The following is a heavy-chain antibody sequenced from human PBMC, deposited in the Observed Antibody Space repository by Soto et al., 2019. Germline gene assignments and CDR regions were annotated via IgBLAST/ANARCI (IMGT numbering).Heavy chain of an antibody. D-gene: IGHD3-16*01. CDR2: IIPIFGTA. J-gene: IGHJ4*02. Sequence: WASVKVSCKASGGTFSSYAISWVRQAPGQGLEWMGGIIPIFGTANYAQKFQGRATITADESTSTAYMELSSLRSEDTAVYYCARRKGGRLGEFLEFDDWGQGPPVTVSS. V-gene: IGHV1-69*13. CDR3: ARRKGGRLGEFLEFDD. CDR1: GGTFSSYA.